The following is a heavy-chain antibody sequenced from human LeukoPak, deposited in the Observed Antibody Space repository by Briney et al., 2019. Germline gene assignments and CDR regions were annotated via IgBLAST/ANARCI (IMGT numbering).Heavy chain of an antibody. CDR1: GGSFSGYY. V-gene: IGHV4-34*01. CDR2: INHSGST. CDR3: ARGGLLWFGELFGSNWFDP. D-gene: IGHD3-10*01. Sequence: PSETLSLTCAVYGGSFSGYYWSWIRQPPGKGLEWIGEINHSGSTNYNPSLKSRVTISVDTSKNQFSLKLSSVTAADTAVYYCARGGLLWFGELFGSNWFDPWGQGTLVTVSS. J-gene: IGHJ5*02.